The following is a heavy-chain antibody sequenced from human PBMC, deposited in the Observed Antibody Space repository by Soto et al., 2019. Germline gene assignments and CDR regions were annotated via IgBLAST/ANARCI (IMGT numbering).Heavy chain of an antibody. D-gene: IGHD3-22*01. CDR2: TYHSGGT. CDR3: ARDSLSGYYFDF. J-gene: IGHJ4*02. V-gene: IGHV4-30-2*06. CDR1: GDSISSGGYS. Sequence: QLQLQESGSGLVKPSQTLSLTCVVSGDSISSGGYSWNWIRQSPGKGLEWIGHTYHSGGTLYNPSFDSRVTISVDKSKNQYSLRLTSVTAADTAVYYCARDSLSGYYFDFWGQGTLVTVSS.